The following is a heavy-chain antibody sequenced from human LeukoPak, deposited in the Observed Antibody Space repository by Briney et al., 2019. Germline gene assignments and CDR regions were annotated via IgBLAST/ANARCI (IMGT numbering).Heavy chain of an antibody. V-gene: IGHV3-9*01. CDR2: ISWNSGSI. CDR1: GFTFDDYA. D-gene: IGHD6-13*01. J-gene: IGHJ4*02. CDR3: AKDTTHSSSWYDY. Sequence: PGGSLRLSCAASGFTFDDYAMHWVRQAPGKGLEWVSGISWNSGSIGYADSVKGRFTISRDNAKNSLYLQMNSLRAEDTALYYCAKDTTHSSSWYDYWGQGTLVTVSS.